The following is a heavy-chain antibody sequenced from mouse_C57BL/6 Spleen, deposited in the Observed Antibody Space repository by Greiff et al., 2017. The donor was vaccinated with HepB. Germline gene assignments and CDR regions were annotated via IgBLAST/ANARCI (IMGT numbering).Heavy chain of an antibody. V-gene: IGHV1-61*01. CDR3: ARRRQLGYFDY. Sequence: QVQLQQSGAELVRPGSSVKLSCKASGYTFTSYWMDWVKQRPGQGLEWIGNIYPSDSETHYNQKFKDKATLTVDKSSSTAYMQLSSLTSEDSAVYYCARRRQLGYFDYWGQGTTLTVSS. D-gene: IGHD4-1*02. J-gene: IGHJ2*01. CDR2: IYPSDSET. CDR1: GYTFTSYW.